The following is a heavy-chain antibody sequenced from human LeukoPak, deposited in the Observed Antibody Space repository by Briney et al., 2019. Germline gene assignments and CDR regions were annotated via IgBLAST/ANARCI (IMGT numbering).Heavy chain of an antibody. J-gene: IGHJ4*02. CDR3: ATVILQGYGGPYFDY. CDR2: FDPEDGET. CDR1: GYTLTELS. D-gene: IGHD4-23*01. V-gene: IGHV1-24*01. Sequence: ASVKVSCKVSGYTLTELSMHWVRQAPGKGLEWMGGFDPEDGETIYAQKFQGRVTMTEDTFTDTAYMELSSLRSEDTAVYYCATVILQGYGGPYFDYWGQGTLVTVSS.